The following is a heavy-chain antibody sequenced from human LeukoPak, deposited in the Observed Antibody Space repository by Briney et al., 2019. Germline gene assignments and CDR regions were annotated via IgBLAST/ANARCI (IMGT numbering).Heavy chain of an antibody. CDR1: GFTFSSYS. Sequence: GGSLRLSCAASGFTFSSYSMNWVRQAPGKGLEWVSSISSSSSYIYYADSVKGRFTISRDNAKNSLYLQMNSLRTEDTAVYYCARDFYGDYACDYWGQGTLVTVSS. D-gene: IGHD4-17*01. J-gene: IGHJ4*02. V-gene: IGHV3-21*01. CDR3: ARDFYGDYACDY. CDR2: ISSSSSYI.